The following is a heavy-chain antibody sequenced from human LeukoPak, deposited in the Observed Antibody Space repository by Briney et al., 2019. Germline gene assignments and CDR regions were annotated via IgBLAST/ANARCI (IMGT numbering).Heavy chain of an antibody. CDR2: IYTSGST. Sequence: SETLSLTCTVSGGSISSYYWSWIRQPAGKGLEWIGRIYTSGSTNYNPSLKSRVTMSVDTSKNQFSLKLSSVTAADTAVYYCARDLSVFIAKYYFDYWGQGTLVTVSS. D-gene: IGHD6-13*01. V-gene: IGHV4-4*07. CDR3: ARDLSVFIAKYYFDY. J-gene: IGHJ4*02. CDR1: GGSISSYY.